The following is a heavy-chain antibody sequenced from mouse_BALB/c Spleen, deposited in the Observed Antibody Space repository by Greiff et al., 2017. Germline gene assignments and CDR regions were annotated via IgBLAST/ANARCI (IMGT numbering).Heavy chain of an antibody. CDR3: AYSSFDY. J-gene: IGHJ2*01. D-gene: IGHD2-1*01. Sequence: DVMLVESGGGLVQPGGSRKLSCAASGFTFSSFGMHWVRQAPEKGLEWVAYISSGSSTIYYADTVKGRFTISRDNPKNTLFLQMTSLRSEDTAMYYCAYSSFDYWGQGTTLTVSS. V-gene: IGHV5-17*02. CDR1: GFTFSSFG. CDR2: ISSGSSTI.